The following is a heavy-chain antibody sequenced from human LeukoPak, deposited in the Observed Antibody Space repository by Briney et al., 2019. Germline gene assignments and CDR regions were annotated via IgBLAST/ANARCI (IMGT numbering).Heavy chain of an antibody. CDR1: GYTLTGYY. Sequence: GASVKVSCKASGYTLTGYYMHWVRQAPGQGLEWMGWINPNSGGTNYAQKFQGRVTMARDTSISTAYMELSRLRSDDTAVYYCARGSSSWDLLDYWGQGTLVTVSS. V-gene: IGHV1-2*02. CDR3: ARGSSSWDLLDY. CDR2: INPNSGGT. J-gene: IGHJ4*02. D-gene: IGHD6-13*01.